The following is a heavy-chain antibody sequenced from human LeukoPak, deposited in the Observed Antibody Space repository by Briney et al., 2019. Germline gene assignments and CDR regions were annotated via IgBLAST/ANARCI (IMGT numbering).Heavy chain of an antibody. V-gene: IGHV3-21*01. J-gene: IGHJ4*02. D-gene: IGHD1-26*01. CDR3: ARDKIVGATHFDY. Sequence: GGSLRLSCAASGFTLDNYNFNWVRQAPGKGLEWVASIRSYSSYIHYADSVKGRFTISRDDAKKSLYLQMNSLRAEDTAVYYCARDKIVGATHFDYWGQGTLVTVSS. CDR2: IRSYSSYI. CDR1: GFTLDNYN.